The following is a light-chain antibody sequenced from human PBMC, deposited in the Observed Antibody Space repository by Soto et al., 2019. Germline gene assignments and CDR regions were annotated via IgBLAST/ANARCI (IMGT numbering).Light chain of an antibody. CDR3: QHYNNWPPWT. Sequence: EIVMTQSPATLSVSPGERATLSCRASQSISSNLAWYQQKPGQAPRLLIYGASTRATGIPARFSGSGSGTEFTLTISSLQSEDVAVDYCQHYNNWPPWTF. CDR2: GAS. CDR1: QSISSN. V-gene: IGKV3-15*01. J-gene: IGKJ1*01.